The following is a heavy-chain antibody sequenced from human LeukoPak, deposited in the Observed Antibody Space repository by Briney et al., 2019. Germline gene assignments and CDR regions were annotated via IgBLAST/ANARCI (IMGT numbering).Heavy chain of an antibody. V-gene: IGHV4-31*03. D-gene: IGHD4-23*01. CDR3: ARTRTTTVVTKGGNWFDP. CDR1: GGSISSGGYY. J-gene: IGHJ5*02. Sequence: SETLSLTRTVSGGSISSGGYYWSWIRQHPGKGLEWIGYIYYSGSTYYNPSLKSRVTISVDTSKNQFSLKLSSVTAADTAVYYCARTRTTTVVTKGGNWFDPWGQGTLVTVSS. CDR2: IYYSGST.